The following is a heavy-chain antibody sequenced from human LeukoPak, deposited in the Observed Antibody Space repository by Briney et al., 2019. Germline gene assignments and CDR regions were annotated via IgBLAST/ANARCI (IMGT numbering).Heavy chain of an antibody. CDR2: IYSGGST. CDR3: ARGDALDSSGWYLPNYYYYYGMDV. CDR1: GFTVSSNY. V-gene: IGHV3-66*01. Sequence: PGGSLRLSCAASGFTVSSNYMSWVRQAPWQGLEWVSVIYSGGSTYYADSVKGRFTISRDNSKNTLYLQMNSLRAEDTAVYYCARGDALDSSGWYLPNYYYYYGMDVWGQGTTVTVSS. J-gene: IGHJ6*02. D-gene: IGHD6-19*01.